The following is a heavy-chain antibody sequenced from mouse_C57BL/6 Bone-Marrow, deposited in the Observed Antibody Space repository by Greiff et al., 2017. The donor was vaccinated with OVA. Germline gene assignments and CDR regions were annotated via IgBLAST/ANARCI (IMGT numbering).Heavy chain of an antibody. Sequence: QVQLQQPGAELVKPGASVKLSCKASGYTFTSYWMHWVKQRPGQGLEWIGMIHPNSGSTNYNEKFKSKATLTVDKSSSTAYMQLSSLTSEDSAVYYCARRAIYYDDDGWYFDVWGTGTTVTVSS. CDR1: GYTFTSYW. CDR2: IHPNSGST. V-gene: IGHV1-64*01. J-gene: IGHJ1*03. CDR3: ARRAIYYDDDGWYFDV. D-gene: IGHD2-4*01.